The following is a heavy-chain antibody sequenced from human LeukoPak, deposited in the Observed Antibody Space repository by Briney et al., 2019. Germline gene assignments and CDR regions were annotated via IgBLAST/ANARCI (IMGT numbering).Heavy chain of an antibody. Sequence: SETLSLTCAVSGGSFSGYYWSWIRQPPGKGLEWIGEINHSGSTNYNPSLKSRVTISVDTSKNQFSLKLSSVTAADTAVYYCARTLTGYYHWFDPWGQGTVVTVSS. CDR2: INHSGST. CDR1: GGSFSGYY. J-gene: IGHJ5*02. V-gene: IGHV4-34*01. CDR3: ARTLTGYYHWFDP. D-gene: IGHD3-9*01.